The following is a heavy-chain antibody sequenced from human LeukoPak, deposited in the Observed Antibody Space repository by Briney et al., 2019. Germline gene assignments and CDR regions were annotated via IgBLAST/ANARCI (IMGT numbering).Heavy chain of an antibody. CDR3: VRLSGSSWANTEHFQR. CDR2: VYPGDSHS. Sequence: GESLHISFQASRYLFITYWVGWGRQKPGKGQEWMGVVYPGDSHSNYTPSFRAQASISADKSIISAYLQWSTLKASDTALYYCVRLSGSSWANTEHFQRWGQSTLVIVSS. CDR1: RYLFITYW. J-gene: IGHJ1*01. D-gene: IGHD6-13*01. V-gene: IGHV5-51*01.